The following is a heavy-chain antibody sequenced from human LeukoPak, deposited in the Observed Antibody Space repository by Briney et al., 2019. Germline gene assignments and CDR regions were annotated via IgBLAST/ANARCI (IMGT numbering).Heavy chain of an antibody. J-gene: IGHJ4*02. CDR2: INWNGGST. V-gene: IGHV3-20*04. Sequence: PGGSLRLSCAASGFTFDDYGMSWVRQAPGKGLEWVSGINWNGGSTGYADSVKGRFTISRDNSKNTLYLQMNSLRAEDTAVYYCAKLESHYYGSGSYYYFDYWGQGTLVTVSS. D-gene: IGHD3-10*01. CDR1: GFTFDDYG. CDR3: AKLESHYYGSGSYYYFDY.